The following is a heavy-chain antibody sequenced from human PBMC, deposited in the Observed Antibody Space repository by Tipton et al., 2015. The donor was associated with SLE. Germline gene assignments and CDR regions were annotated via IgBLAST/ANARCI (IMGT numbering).Heavy chain of an antibody. V-gene: IGHV4-38-2*02. CDR3: ATNGHGETYEFFTEYLRH. Sequence: TLSLTCTVSGFSINNGYFWAWFRQPPGKGLEWFGSIYHSGSTYYNPSLGNRVIISVDTSKNQFSLKLSSVTAADTAVYYCATNGHGETYEFFTEYLRHWGQGTLVTVSS. D-gene: IGHD5-12*01. CDR1: GFSINNGYF. CDR2: IYHSGST. J-gene: IGHJ1*01.